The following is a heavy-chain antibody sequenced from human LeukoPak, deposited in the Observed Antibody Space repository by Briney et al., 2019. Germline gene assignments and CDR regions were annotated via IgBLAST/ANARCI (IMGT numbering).Heavy chain of an antibody. CDR2: ISGTGGST. CDR1: GLTFSNYA. CDR3: AKVRTGHYFDY. V-gene: IGHV3-23*01. D-gene: IGHD1-1*01. J-gene: IGHJ4*02. Sequence: GGSLRLSCAASGLTFSNYAMSWVRQAPGKGLEWVSSISGTGGSTYYADSVKGRFTISRDNSNNTLFLQMNSLRAEDTAVYYCAKVRTGHYFDYWGQGTLVTVSS.